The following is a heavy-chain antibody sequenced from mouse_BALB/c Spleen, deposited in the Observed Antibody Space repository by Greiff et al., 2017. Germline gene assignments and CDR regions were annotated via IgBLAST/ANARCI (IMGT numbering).Heavy chain of an antibody. CDR3: ARDIGVAY. Sequence: EVQLQQSGAELVKPGASVKLSCPASGFNIKDTYMHWVKQRPEQGLEWIGRIDPANGNTNYAPKFQGKATITADTSSNTAYLQLSSLTSEDTAVYYCARDIGVAYWGQGTLVTVSA. V-gene: IGHV14-3*02. J-gene: IGHJ3*01. D-gene: IGHD3-1*01. CDR1: GFNIKDTY. CDR2: IDPANGNT.